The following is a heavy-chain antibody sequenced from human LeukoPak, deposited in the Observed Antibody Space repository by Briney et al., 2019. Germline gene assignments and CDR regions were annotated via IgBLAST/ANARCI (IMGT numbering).Heavy chain of an antibody. CDR2: IYPGDSDA. CDR1: GYIFTNYW. J-gene: IGHJ6*02. V-gene: IGHV5-51*01. D-gene: IGHD1-14*01. Sequence: PGESLQISCKGSGYIFTNYWIGWVRQMPGKGLEWMGIIYPGDSDASYSPSFQGQVTISADKSISTAYLQWSSLKASDTAMYYCATGTNYYYYGMDVWGQGTTVTVSS. CDR3: ATGTNYYYYGMDV.